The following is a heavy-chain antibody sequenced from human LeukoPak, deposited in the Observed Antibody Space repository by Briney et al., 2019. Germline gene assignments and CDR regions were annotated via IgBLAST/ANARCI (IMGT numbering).Heavy chain of an antibody. Sequence: PSETLSLTCTVSGGSISSSSYYWGWIRQPPGKGLEWIGSIYYSGSTYYNPSLKSRVTISVDTSKNQFSLKLSSVTAADTAVYYCRSYSSSWALFDYWGQGTLVTVSS. CDR3: RSYSSSWALFDY. CDR1: GGSISSSSYY. J-gene: IGHJ4*02. D-gene: IGHD6-13*01. V-gene: IGHV4-39*01. CDR2: IYYSGST.